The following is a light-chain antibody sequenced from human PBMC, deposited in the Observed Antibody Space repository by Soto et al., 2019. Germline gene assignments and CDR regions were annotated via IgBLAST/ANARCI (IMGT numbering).Light chain of an antibody. Sequence: EIVLTQSPGTLTLSPGERATLSCRASQTISIRYIAWYQQKPGRAASLLIYGGTNRDSGIPDRFSGSGSGTDFTLTIGRLEPEDIAVYYGHRQLYGVSSTYTFGQGTKLELK. CDR3: HRQLYGVSSTYT. J-gene: IGKJ2*01. CDR2: GGT. V-gene: IGKV3-20*01. CDR1: QTISIRY.